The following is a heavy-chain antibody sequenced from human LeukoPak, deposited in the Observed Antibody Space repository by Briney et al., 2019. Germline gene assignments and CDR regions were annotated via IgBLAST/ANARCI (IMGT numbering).Heavy chain of an antibody. Sequence: PSETLSLTCTVSGGSISSSSYYWGWIRQPPGKGLEWIGSIYYSGSTYYNPSLKSRVTISVDTSKNQFSLKLSSVTAADTAVYYCAREIMVRGVPDAFDIWGQGTMVTVSS. J-gene: IGHJ3*02. CDR3: AREIMVRGVPDAFDI. CDR1: GGSISSSSYY. D-gene: IGHD3-10*01. CDR2: IYYSGST. V-gene: IGHV4-39*07.